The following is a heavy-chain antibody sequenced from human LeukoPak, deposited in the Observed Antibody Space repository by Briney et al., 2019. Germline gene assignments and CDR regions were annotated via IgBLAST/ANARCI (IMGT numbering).Heavy chain of an antibody. CDR1: SGSFSGYY. Sequence: SETLSLTCAVYSGSFSGYYWSWIRQPPGKGLEWIGEINHSGSTNYNPSLKSRVTISVDTSKNQFSLKLSSVTAADTAVYYCARKKGSRTYFDYWGQGTLVTVSS. J-gene: IGHJ4*02. CDR3: ARKKGSRTYFDY. CDR2: INHSGST. V-gene: IGHV4-34*01.